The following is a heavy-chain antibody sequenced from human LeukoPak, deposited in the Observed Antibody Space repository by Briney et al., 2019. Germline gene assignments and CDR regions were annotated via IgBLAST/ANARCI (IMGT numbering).Heavy chain of an antibody. J-gene: IGHJ3*02. CDR1: GFTFSSYA. D-gene: IGHD3-3*01. V-gene: IGHV3-23*01. Sequence: GRSLRLSCAASGFTFSSYAMSWVRQAPGKGLERGSAISGSGGSTYYADSVKGRFTISRDNSKNTLYLQMNSLRAEDTAVYYCAKDLTTSIFGVVRIAFDIWGQGTMVTVSS. CDR3: AKDLTTSIFGVVRIAFDI. CDR2: ISGSGGST.